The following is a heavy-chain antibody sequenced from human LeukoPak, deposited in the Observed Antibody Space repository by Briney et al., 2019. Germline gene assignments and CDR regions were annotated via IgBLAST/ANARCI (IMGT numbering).Heavy chain of an antibody. V-gene: IGHV3-74*01. CDR2: INTDGSST. D-gene: IGHD1-26*01. CDR3: ARGQVVGATFGMDV. CDR1: GLTFSSYW. Sequence: GGSLRLSCAASGLTFSSYWMHWVRQAPGKGLVWVSRINTDGSSTSYADSVKGRFTISRDNAKNTLYLQMNSLRAEDTAVYYCARGQVVGATFGMDVWGKGTTVTVSS. J-gene: IGHJ6*04.